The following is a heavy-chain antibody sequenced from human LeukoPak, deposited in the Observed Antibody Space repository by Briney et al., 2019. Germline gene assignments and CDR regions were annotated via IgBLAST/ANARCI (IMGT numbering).Heavy chain of an antibody. J-gene: IGHJ6*02. CDR1: GFTFSSYW. V-gene: IGHV3-7*01. CDR3: ARHRSTRYYYGMDA. D-gene: IGHD2-2*01. CDR2: IKQDGSEK. Sequence: GGSLRLSCAASGFTFSSYWMSWVRQAPGKGLEWVANIKQDGSEKYYVDSVKGRFTISRDNAKNSLYLQMNSLRAEDTAVYYCARHRSTRYYYGMDAWGQGTTVTVSS.